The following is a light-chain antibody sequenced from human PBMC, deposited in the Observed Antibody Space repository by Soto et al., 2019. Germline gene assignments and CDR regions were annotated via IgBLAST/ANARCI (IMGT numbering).Light chain of an antibody. CDR3: QKYNSARWT. Sequence: ILLNPSPPSPFASVGARGTITCRASQNISNYLAWYQQKPGKVPKLLIYAVSTLQSGVPSRFSGSGSGTDFTLTISSLQPEDVATYYCQKYNSARWTFGQGTKVDIK. J-gene: IGKJ1*01. CDR2: AVS. V-gene: IGKV1-27*01. CDR1: QNISNY.